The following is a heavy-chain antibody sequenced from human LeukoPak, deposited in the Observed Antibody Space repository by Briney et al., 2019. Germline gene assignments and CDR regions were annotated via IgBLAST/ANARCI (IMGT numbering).Heavy chain of an antibody. J-gene: IGHJ3*02. CDR1: GFTFSTYL. CDR2: INTDGSIT. Sequence: GGSLRLSCAASGFTFSTYLMHWVRQAPGKGLVWVSRINTDGSITTYADSVKGRFTISRDNSKNTLYLQMNSLRAEDTAVYYCASVLAVAHLPLAFDIWGQGTVVTVSS. D-gene: IGHD6-19*01. CDR3: ASVLAVAHLPLAFDI. V-gene: IGHV3-74*01.